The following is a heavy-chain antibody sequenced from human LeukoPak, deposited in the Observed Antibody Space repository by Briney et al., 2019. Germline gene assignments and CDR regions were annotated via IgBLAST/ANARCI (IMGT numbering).Heavy chain of an antibody. V-gene: IGHV4-59*12. J-gene: IGHJ4*02. CDR3: ARDAPGIAAAGVY. D-gene: IGHD6-13*01. CDR2: IYYSGST. Sequence: SETLSLTCTVSGGSISSYYWSWIRQPPGKGLEWIGYIYYSGSTNYNPSLKSRVTMSIDTSRTHFSLELSSVTAADTAVYYCARDAPGIAAAGVYWGQGTLVTVSS. CDR1: GGSISSYY.